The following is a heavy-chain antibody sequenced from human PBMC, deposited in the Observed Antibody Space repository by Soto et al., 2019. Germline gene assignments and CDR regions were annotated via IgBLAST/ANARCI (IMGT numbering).Heavy chain of an antibody. D-gene: IGHD1-26*01. CDR1: GFTFSTYT. Sequence: EGSLRLSCVFSGFTFSTYTMNWDLQPPGKGLEWVSSINCSSNYVYYAASVQGRCTIPRENAKNSQYLQKDRRPPEDTALYHGAREDGVVGSSSAVDHCGLGTLVTVSA. J-gene: IGHJ4*02. V-gene: IGHV3-21*04. CDR2: INCSSNYV. CDR3: AREDGVVGSSSAVDH.